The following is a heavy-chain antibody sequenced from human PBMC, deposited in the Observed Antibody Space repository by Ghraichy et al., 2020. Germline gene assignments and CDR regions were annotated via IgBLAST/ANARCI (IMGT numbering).Heavy chain of an antibody. J-gene: IGHJ6*02. CDR3: ARVLVVTVETHYFYGLDV. CDR1: NYTFTNYG. V-gene: IGHV1-18*01. Sequence: ASVKVSCKASNYTFTNYGISWVRQAPGQGLECVGWSSAYNGHTNYAQKLQGRVTMTTDTSTSTSYMELRSLRSYDTAVYYCARVLVVTVETHYFYGLDVWGQGTTVTVSS. D-gene: IGHD4-23*01. CDR2: SSAYNGHT.